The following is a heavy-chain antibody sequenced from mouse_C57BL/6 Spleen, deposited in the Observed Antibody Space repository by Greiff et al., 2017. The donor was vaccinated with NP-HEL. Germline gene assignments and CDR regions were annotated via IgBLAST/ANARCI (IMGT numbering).Heavy chain of an antibody. CDR3: ARYPIGAVDDWFAY. CDR2: IHPNSGST. V-gene: IGHV1-64*01. J-gene: IGHJ3*01. D-gene: IGHD1-1*01. CDR1: GYTFTSYW. Sequence: QVQLQQPGAELVKPGASVKLSCKASGYTFTSYWMHWVKQRPGQGLEWIGMIHPNSGSTNYNEKFKSKATLTVDKSSSTAYMQLSSLTSEDSAVYYCARYPIGAVDDWFAYWGQGTLVTVSA.